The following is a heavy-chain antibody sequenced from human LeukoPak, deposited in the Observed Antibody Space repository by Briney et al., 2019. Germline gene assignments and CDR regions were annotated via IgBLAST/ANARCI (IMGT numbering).Heavy chain of an antibody. CDR3: ARGRDGYNCLSDY. Sequence: SETLSLTCTVSGGSISSYYWSWIRQPPGKGLEWIGYIYYSGSTNYNPSLKSRVTISVDTSKNQFSLKLSSVTAADTAVYYCARGRDGYNCLSDYWGQGTLVTVSS. J-gene: IGHJ4*02. D-gene: IGHD5-24*01. V-gene: IGHV4-59*08. CDR1: GGSISSYY. CDR2: IYYSGST.